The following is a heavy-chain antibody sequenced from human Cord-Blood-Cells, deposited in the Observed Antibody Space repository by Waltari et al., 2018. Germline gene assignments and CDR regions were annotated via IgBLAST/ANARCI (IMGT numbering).Heavy chain of an antibody. CDR3: ARSYKSMTTVTYFDY. Sequence: QLQLQESGPGLVKPSETLSLTCTVSGGSISSSSYYWGWIRQPPGKGLEWIGSIYYSGSTYYNPSLKSRVTISVDTSKNQFSLKLSSVTAADTAVYYCARSYKSMTTVTYFDYWGQGTLVTVSS. CDR1: GGSISSSSYY. J-gene: IGHJ4*02. CDR2: IYYSGST. V-gene: IGHV4-39*01. D-gene: IGHD4-17*01.